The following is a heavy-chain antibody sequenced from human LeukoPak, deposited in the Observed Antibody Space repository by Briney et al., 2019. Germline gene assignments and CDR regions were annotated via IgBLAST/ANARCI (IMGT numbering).Heavy chain of an antibody. CDR3: ARGSPGGPRRYSHGPHPPGRFDP. V-gene: IGHV4-34*01. CDR2: INHSGST. J-gene: IGHJ5*02. D-gene: IGHD5-18*01. Sequence: SETLSLTCAVYGGSFSGYYWSWIRQPPGKGLEWIGEINHSGSTNYNPSLKSRVTISVDTSKNQFSLKLSSVTAADTAVYYCARGSPGGPRRYSHGPHPPGRFDPWGQGTLVTVSS. CDR1: GGSFSGYY.